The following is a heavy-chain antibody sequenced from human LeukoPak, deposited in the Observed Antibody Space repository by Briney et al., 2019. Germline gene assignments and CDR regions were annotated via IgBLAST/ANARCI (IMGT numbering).Heavy chain of an antibody. CDR1: GFTFRNYA. Sequence: PGGSLRLSCAASGFTFRNYAMNWVRQAPGKGLEWVSSIAATSGSTYYADSVKGRFTISRDNSKNTLYLQMNSLRAEDTAVYYCAKNFPIVGVHDAFDIWGQGTMVTVSS. D-gene: IGHD1-26*01. V-gene: IGHV3-23*01. CDR2: IAATSGST. J-gene: IGHJ3*02. CDR3: AKNFPIVGVHDAFDI.